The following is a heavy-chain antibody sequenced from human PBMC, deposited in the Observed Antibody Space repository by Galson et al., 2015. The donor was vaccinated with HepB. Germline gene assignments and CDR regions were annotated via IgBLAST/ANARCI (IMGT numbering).Heavy chain of an antibody. CDR3: VTDRLRTTTPVPIV. Sequence: SLRLSCAVSGFTFGDYAMTWVRQAPGKDLEWVSLITRSGDAIYYTDSVKGRFTISGDNSNNTLFLRMDSLRAEDTAIYYCVTDRLRTTTPVPIVWGQGTLVTVSS. CDR2: ITRSGDAI. CDR1: GFTFGDYA. D-gene: IGHD3-16*02. J-gene: IGHJ4*02. V-gene: IGHV3-23*01.